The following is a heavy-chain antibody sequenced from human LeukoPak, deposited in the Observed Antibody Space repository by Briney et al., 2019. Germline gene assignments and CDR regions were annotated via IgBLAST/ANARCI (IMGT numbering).Heavy chain of an antibody. CDR1: GYSFTSYW. CDR3: ARAGTYYYYHTDV. D-gene: IGHD6-19*01. J-gene: IGHJ6*03. V-gene: IGHV5-51*01. CDR2: IHPGDSDT. Sequence: GASLKISCKGSGYSFTSYWVGWVRQMPGKGLEWMGIIHPGDSDTRYSPSFQGQVTISADKSISTAYLQWSSLKASDTAIYYCARAGTYYYYHTDVWGKGTTVTVFS.